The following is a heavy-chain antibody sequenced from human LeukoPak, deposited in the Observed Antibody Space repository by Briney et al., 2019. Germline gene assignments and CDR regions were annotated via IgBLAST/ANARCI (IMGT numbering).Heavy chain of an antibody. J-gene: IGHJ4*02. CDR1: GSTFTFYW. D-gene: IGHD2-15*01. V-gene: IGHV5-51*01. CDR2: IYPRDSDT. Sequence: GESLKISRHVFGSTFTFYWVAWVRQMPGKGLEWMGIIYPRDSDTIYSPSFQGQVTISADESTNSAFLQWSSLKASDTAMYYCARHRPGYTGGPYYFDYWGQGTLVTVSS. CDR3: ARHRPGYTGGPYYFDY.